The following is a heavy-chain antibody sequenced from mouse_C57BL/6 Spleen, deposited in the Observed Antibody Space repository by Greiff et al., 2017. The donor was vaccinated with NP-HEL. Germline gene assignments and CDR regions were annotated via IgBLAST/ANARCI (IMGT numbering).Heavy chain of an antibody. CDR3: AMNWEGGFDY. CDR1: GYAFSSSW. CDR2: LYPGDGDT. J-gene: IGHJ2*01. V-gene: IGHV1-82*01. Sequence: VQLKESGPELVKPGASVKISCKASGYAFSSSWMNWVKQRPGKGLEWIGRLYPGDGDTNYNGKFKGKATLTADKSSSTAYMQLSSLTSEDSAVYFCAMNWEGGFDYWGQGTTLTVSS. D-gene: IGHD4-1*01.